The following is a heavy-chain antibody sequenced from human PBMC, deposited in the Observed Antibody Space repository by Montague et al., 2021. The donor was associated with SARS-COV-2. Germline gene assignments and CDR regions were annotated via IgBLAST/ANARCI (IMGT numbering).Heavy chain of an antibody. J-gene: IGHJ6*02. Sequence: SETLSLTCSVSGDSISNYTWCWIRQPPGKGLEWIGYMYYSWSTNHNPSPTSQVTISVDTSKNQVSLKLTSVTAADTAVYYCARHLRVTTVTSHMYHYAMDVWGQGTTVTVSS. D-gene: IGHD4-11*01. CDR3: ARHLRVTTVTSHMYHYAMDV. CDR1: GDSISNYT. CDR2: MYYSWST. V-gene: IGHV4-59*08.